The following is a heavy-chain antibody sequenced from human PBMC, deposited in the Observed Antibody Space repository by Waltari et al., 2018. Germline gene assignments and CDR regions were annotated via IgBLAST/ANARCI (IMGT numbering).Heavy chain of an antibody. CDR3: ARDQNPNYYDSSGYVY. Sequence: EVQLVESGGGLVQPGGSLRLSCAASGFTFSSYWMSWVRQAPGKGLEWVANIKQDGSEKYYVDSVKGRFTISRDNAKNSLYLQMNSLRAEDTAVYYCARDQNPNYYDSSGYVYWGQGTLVTVSS. CDR2: IKQDGSEK. CDR1: GFTFSSYW. D-gene: IGHD3-22*01. V-gene: IGHV3-7*01. J-gene: IGHJ4*02.